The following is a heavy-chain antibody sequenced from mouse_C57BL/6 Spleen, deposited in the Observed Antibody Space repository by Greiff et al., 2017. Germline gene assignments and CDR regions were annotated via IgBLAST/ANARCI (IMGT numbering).Heavy chain of an antibody. Sequence: EVKLVESGGGLVKPGGSLKLSCAASGFTFSDYGMHWVRQAPEKGLEWVAYISSGSSTIYYADTLKGRVTISRDNAKNTLFLQMTSLRSEDTAMYYCARGTYYFDYWGQGTTLTVSS. CDR3: ARGTYYFDY. J-gene: IGHJ2*01. CDR2: ISSGSSTI. D-gene: IGHD3-3*01. V-gene: IGHV5-17*01. CDR1: GFTFSDYG.